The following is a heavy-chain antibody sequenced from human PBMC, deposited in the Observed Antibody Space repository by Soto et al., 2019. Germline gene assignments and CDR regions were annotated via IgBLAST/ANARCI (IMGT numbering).Heavy chain of an antibody. D-gene: IGHD6-19*01. CDR1: GGSISSSSYY. Sequence: SETLSLTCTVSGGSISSSSYYWGWIRQPPGKGLEWIGSIYYSGSTYYNPSLKSRVTISVDTSKNQFSLKLSSVTAADTAVYYCASYSSGWYGNFDYWGQGTLVTVSS. V-gene: IGHV4-39*01. CDR2: IYYSGST. CDR3: ASYSSGWYGNFDY. J-gene: IGHJ4*02.